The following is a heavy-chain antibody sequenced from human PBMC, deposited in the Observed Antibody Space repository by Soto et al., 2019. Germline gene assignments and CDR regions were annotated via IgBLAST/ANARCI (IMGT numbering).Heavy chain of an antibody. Sequence: PGGSLRLSCAASGFTFSNYAMSWVRQAPGKGLEWVSAISGSGGRTYYADSVKGRFTISRDNSKNTLYLQMNSLRAEDTAVYYCAKDLRLELRLFDYWGQGTLVTVSS. V-gene: IGHV3-23*01. CDR3: AKDLRLELRLFDY. D-gene: IGHD1-7*01. CDR2: ISGSGGRT. CDR1: GFTFSNYA. J-gene: IGHJ4*02.